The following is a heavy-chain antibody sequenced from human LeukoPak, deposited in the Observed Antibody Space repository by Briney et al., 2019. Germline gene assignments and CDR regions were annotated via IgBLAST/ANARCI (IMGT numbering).Heavy chain of an antibody. Sequence: PGGSLRLSCAASGFTFSDHYMGWIRQVPGKGLEWVSCISMSGDSICYVDSVKGRFTISRDNAKNSLHLQMNSLRAEDTAVYYCARGLRWSDYWGQGTLVTVSS. V-gene: IGHV3-11*01. J-gene: IGHJ4*02. D-gene: IGHD4-23*01. CDR3: ARGLRWSDY. CDR1: GFTFSDHY. CDR2: ISMSGDSI.